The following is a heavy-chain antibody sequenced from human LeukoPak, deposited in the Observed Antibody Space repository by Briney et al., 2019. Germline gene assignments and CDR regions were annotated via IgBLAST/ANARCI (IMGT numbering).Heavy chain of an antibody. D-gene: IGHD3-10*01. CDR2: IKQDGSEK. V-gene: IGHV3-7*01. J-gene: IGHJ4*02. Sequence: GGSLRLSCAASGFTVSSNYMSWVREAPGKGLEWVAHIKQDGSEKYYVDSVKGRFTISRDNAKNSLYLQMNSLRAEDTAVYYCARDIRFGECGFAYWGQGTLVTVSS. CDR3: ARDIRFGECGFAY. CDR1: GFTVSSNY.